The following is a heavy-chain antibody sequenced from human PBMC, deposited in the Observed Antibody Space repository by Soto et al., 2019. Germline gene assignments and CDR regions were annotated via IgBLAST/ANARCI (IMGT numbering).Heavy chain of an antibody. CDR2: IGGSGHST. Sequence: EVQLLESGGGLVHPGGSLRLSCEASGFSFSSFAMSWVRQAPGKGLEWVSGIGGSGHSTYFADSVKGRFTISRDNAKNTRYLQMHSQRVEDTAVYYCARAEDDYGDQDHFDLWGQGTLVTVSS. CDR1: GFSFSSFA. J-gene: IGHJ4*02. V-gene: IGHV3-23*01. CDR3: ARAEDDYGDQDHFDL. D-gene: IGHD4-17*01.